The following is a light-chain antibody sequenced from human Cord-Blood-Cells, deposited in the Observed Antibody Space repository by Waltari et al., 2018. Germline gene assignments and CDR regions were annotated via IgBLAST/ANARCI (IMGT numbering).Light chain of an antibody. CDR3: SSYAGSNNVV. CDR1: TSDVGCYNY. V-gene: IGLV2-8*01. J-gene: IGLJ2*01. Sequence: SALTQPPSASGPPGQPVTISSPGTTSDVGCYNYVSWYQQHPGKAPQLMIYEVSKRPSGVPDRFSGSKSGNTASLTVSGLQAEDEADYYCSSYAGSNNVVFGGGTKLTVL. CDR2: EVS.